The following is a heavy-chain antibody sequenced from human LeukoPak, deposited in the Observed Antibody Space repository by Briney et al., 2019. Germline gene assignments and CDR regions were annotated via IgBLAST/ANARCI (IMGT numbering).Heavy chain of an antibody. D-gene: IGHD3-10*01. J-gene: IGHJ4*02. Sequence: GGSLRLSCAASGFTFSSYDMHWVRQATGKGLEWVSAIGTAGDTYYPGSVKGRFTISRDNAKNSLFLHMNSLRAEDTAVYYCAREDASGSYYRSLDYWGQGTLVTVSS. CDR3: AREDASGSYYRSLDY. CDR1: GFTFSSYD. V-gene: IGHV3-13*04. CDR2: IGTAGDT.